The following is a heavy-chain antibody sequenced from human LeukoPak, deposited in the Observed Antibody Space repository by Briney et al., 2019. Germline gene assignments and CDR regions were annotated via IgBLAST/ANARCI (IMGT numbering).Heavy chain of an antibody. CDR3: AKDGGWDHCNRGSCYHDS. J-gene: IGHJ4*02. D-gene: IGHD2-15*01. CDR1: GFTFSSYG. Sequence: GGSLRLSCAASGFTFSSYGMHWVRQAPGKGLEWVAFIRYDGSNKYYADSVKGRFTVSRDNAKNSLYLQMNSLRAEDTAVYYCAKDGGWDHCNRGSCYHDSWGQGTLVTVSS. CDR2: IRYDGSNK. V-gene: IGHV3-30*02.